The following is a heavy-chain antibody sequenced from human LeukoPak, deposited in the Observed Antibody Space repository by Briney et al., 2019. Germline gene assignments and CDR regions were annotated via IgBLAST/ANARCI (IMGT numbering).Heavy chain of an antibody. Sequence: GWSLRLSFAASGFTFSSYSMNWVRQAPGKGLEWVSYISSSSTTIYYADSVKGRFTISRDTAKNSLYLQMNSLRAEDTAVYYCARGTTVTPLAFDYWGQGTLVTVSS. CDR3: ARGTTVTPLAFDY. D-gene: IGHD4-17*01. V-gene: IGHV3-48*01. J-gene: IGHJ4*02. CDR2: ISSSSTTI. CDR1: GFTFSSYS.